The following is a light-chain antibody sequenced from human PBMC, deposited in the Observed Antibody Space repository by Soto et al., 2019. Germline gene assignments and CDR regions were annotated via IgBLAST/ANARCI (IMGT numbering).Light chain of an antibody. CDR3: MQGLQPPLT. CDR2: LGS. CDR1: QSLLHSTGNNY. Sequence: DIVMTQSPLSLPVTPGESASISCRSSQSLLHSTGNNYLDWYLQKPGQSPQLLIYLGSNRASGVPDRFSGSGSGTDFTLKISRVEAGDVGVYYCMQGLQPPLTFGGGTKVEIK. V-gene: IGKV2-28*01. J-gene: IGKJ4*01.